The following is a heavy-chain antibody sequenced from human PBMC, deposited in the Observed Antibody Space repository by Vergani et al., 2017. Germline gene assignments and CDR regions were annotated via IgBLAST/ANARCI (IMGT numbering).Heavy chain of an antibody. CDR1: GFTFINAW. V-gene: IGHV3-15*01. CDR2: IRSKNDGGTA. D-gene: IGHD2-2*02. Sequence: EVQLVESGGGLVKPGGSLRLSCAASGFTFINAWINWVRQATGKGLEWIGRIRSKNDGGTADYAAPLKGRFTISRDDSKDSAFLLVNNLKTEDTAVYFCYTDYHDYWGQGTLVTVSS. J-gene: IGHJ4*02. CDR3: YTDYHDY.